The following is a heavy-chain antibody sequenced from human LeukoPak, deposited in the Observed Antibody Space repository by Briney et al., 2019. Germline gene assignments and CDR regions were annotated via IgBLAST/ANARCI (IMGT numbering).Heavy chain of an antibody. V-gene: IGHV3-48*02. CDR2: ITSSSSSI. Sequence: PGGSLRLSCAASGFTFSTYTMSWVRQAPGKGLEWISYITSSSSSIFYAASVRGRFTISRDNAMNSMYLQMNSLRDEDTAVYYCTRGGSYFEKWGQGSLVTVTS. D-gene: IGHD3-10*01. J-gene: IGHJ4*02. CDR1: GFTFSTYT. CDR3: TRGGSYFEK.